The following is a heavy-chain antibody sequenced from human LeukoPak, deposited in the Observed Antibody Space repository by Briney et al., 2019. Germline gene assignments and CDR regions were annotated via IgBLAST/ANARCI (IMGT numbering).Heavy chain of an antibody. CDR2: IYPGDSDT. Sequence: GESLKIPCQGSGYRFTSYWIGWVRQMPGKGLEWVGIIYPGDSDTRYSPSFQGQVTISADKSISTAYLQWSSLKASDTAMYFCARHKGVVGAYLFDYWGQGTLVTVSS. J-gene: IGHJ4*02. CDR3: ARHKGVVGAYLFDY. D-gene: IGHD1-26*01. V-gene: IGHV5-51*01. CDR1: GYRFTSYW.